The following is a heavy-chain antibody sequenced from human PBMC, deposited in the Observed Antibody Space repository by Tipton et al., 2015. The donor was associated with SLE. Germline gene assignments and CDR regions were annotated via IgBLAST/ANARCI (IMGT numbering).Heavy chain of an antibody. Sequence: LRLSCTVSGGSISRGGYYWSWIRQHSGKGLEWIGYYSVKSYYNPSLKSRVTISVDTSKNQFSLKLSSVTAADTAVYYCARAVWFRDQRRTFDIWGQGTMVTVSS. D-gene: IGHD3-10*01. CDR1: GGSISRGGYY. CDR3: ARAVWFRDQRRTFDI. J-gene: IGHJ3*02. CDR2: YSVKS. V-gene: IGHV4-31*02.